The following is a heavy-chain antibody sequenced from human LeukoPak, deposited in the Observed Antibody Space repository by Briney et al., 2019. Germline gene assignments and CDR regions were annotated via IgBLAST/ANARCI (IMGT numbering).Heavy chain of an antibody. V-gene: IGHV1-8*03. D-gene: IGHD3-3*01. J-gene: IGHJ4*02. CDR2: MNPNSGNT. CDR1: GYTFTSYD. Sequence: ASVKVSCKASGYTFTSYDINWVRQATGQGLEWMGWMNPNSGNTGYAQKFQGRVTITRNTSISTAYMELSSLRSEDTAVYYCAKGEYYDFWSGYFNPPNFDYWGQGTLVTVSS. CDR3: AKGEYYDFWSGYFNPPNFDY.